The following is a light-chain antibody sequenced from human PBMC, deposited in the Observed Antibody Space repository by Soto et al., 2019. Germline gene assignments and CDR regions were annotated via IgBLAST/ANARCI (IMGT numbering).Light chain of an antibody. J-gene: IGKJ1*01. CDR3: QQYETYSQWT. V-gene: IGKV1-5*01. CDR2: DVS. Sequence: DIQMTQSPSTLSASLGDRVTITCRASQSISRWLAWYQQKPGKAPKLLISDVSSLERGVPSRFGGSGSGTEFTLTISSLQPDDFATYHCQQYETYSQWTFGQGTKVEI. CDR1: QSISRW.